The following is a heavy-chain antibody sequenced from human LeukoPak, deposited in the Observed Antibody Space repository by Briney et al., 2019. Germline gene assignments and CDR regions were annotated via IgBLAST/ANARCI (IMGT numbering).Heavy chain of an antibody. D-gene: IGHD3-22*01. J-gene: IGHJ4*02. Sequence: GGSLRLSCAASGLTFSNYALHWVRQAPGKGLEYVSAISINGDNTYYANSVKGRFTISRDNSKNTLYLQMGSLRAEDMAVYYCARVLRDISGYYDYWGQGILVTVSS. CDR2: ISINGDNT. CDR3: ARVLRDISGYYDY. V-gene: IGHV3-64*01. CDR1: GLTFSNYA.